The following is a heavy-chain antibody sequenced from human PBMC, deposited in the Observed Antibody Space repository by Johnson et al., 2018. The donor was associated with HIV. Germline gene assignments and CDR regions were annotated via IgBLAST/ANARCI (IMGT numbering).Heavy chain of an antibody. Sequence: VQLVESGGGLVQPGRSLRLSCAASGFSFSTYDMHWVRQATGKNLEWVSAISGSGGSTYYADSVKGRFTISRDNARNTMFVQMNSLRAEDTAVYYCARSGPNWAFDFWGRGTMVTVSS. CDR1: GFSFSTYD. J-gene: IGHJ3*01. V-gene: IGHV3-13*01. CDR2: ISGSGGST. D-gene: IGHD1-1*01. CDR3: ARSGPNWAFDF.